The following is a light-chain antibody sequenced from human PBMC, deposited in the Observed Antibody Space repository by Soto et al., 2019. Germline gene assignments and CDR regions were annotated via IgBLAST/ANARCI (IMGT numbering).Light chain of an antibody. CDR2: EVS. Sequence: QSALTQPASVSGSPGQSITLSCTGTSSDVGGYNYVSWYQQHPGKAPKLMIYEVSNRPSGVSNRFSGSKSGNTASLTISGLQAEDEADYYCISYTSSSTLYVFGTGTKLTVL. CDR3: ISYTSSSTLYV. CDR1: SSDVGGYNY. V-gene: IGLV2-14*01. J-gene: IGLJ1*01.